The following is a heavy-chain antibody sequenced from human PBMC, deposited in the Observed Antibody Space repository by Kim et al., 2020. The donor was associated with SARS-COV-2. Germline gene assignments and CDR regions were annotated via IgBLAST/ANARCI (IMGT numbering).Heavy chain of an antibody. J-gene: IGHJ3*02. CDR1: GVSISSYY. D-gene: IGHD5-12*01. CDR3: AGPRHGFDAFDI. CDR2: IHYTGNT. Sequence: SETLSLTCSVSGVSISSYYWSWIRQTPGRGLEWIAFIHYTGNTNYNPSLDDRVTTSVDTSKNQLSLRLTSVTSADTAVYYCAGPRHGFDAFDIWGQGTMVTVSS. V-gene: IGHV4-59*01.